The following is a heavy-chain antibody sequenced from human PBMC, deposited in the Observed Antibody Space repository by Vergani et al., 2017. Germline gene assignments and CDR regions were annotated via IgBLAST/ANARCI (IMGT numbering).Heavy chain of an antibody. CDR3: GRVADFYGLGSRLLDR. CDR1: FDSIRNLY. V-gene: IGHV4-59*11. D-gene: IGHD3-10*01. CDR2: IHYSENT. Sequence: QVQLQESGPGLVKSSETLSLTCSVSFDSIRNLYCNWIRQPPGKVLEWIGSIHYSENTNYNPSLKTRVTISVDTSKNQFSLTLTSVTAADTAVYYCGRVADFYGLGSRLLDRWGQGSLVTVSS. J-gene: IGHJ5*02.